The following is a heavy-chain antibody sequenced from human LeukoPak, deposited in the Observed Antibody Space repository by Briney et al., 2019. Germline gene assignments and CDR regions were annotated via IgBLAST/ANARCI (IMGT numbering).Heavy chain of an antibody. D-gene: IGHD6-6*01. Sequence: ASVKVSCKASGYTFTSYAMHWVRQAPGQRLEWMGWISAYNGNTNYAQKLQGRVTMTTDTSTSTAYMELRSLRSDDTAVYYCARDRGSIAAWYFDLWGRGTLVTVSS. V-gene: IGHV1-18*01. J-gene: IGHJ2*01. CDR2: ISAYNGNT. CDR1: GYTFTSYA. CDR3: ARDRGSIAAWYFDL.